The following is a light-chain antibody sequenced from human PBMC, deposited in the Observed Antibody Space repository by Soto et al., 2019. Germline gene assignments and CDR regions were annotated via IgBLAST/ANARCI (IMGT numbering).Light chain of an antibody. J-gene: IGKJ5*01. CDR1: QRVSSY. CDR2: DAS. Sequence: EIVLTQSPATLSLSPGERATLSCRAGQRVSSYLAWYQQKPGQAPRLLIYDASNRATGIPARFSGSGSGTDFTLTISSLEPEDFAVYYCHQRSNWPITFGQGTRLEI. V-gene: IGKV3-11*01. CDR3: HQRSNWPIT.